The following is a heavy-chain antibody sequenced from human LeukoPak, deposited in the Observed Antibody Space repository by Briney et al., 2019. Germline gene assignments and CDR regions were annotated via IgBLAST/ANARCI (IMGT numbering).Heavy chain of an antibody. D-gene: IGHD3-10*01. CDR1: GFTFSSYE. CDR3: ARARKSGGITMIRGVKDRGWFDP. CDR2: IRYDGSK. V-gene: IGHV3-30*02. Sequence: GGSLRLSCAASGFTFSSYEVTWVRQAPGKGLEWVAFIRYDGSKSYADSVKGRFTISRDNSKNTLYLQMNSLRAEDTAVYYCARARKSGGITMIRGVKDRGWFDPWGQGTLVTVSS. J-gene: IGHJ5*02.